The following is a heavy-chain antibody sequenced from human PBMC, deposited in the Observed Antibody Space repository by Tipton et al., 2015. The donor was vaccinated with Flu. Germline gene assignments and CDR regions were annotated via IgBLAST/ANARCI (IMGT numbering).Heavy chain of an antibody. CDR1: GFTFSSYG. CDR3: ASWSIAVAGYDY. Sequence: FLRLSCAASGFTFSSYGMHWVRQAPGKGLEWVAVIWYDGSNKYYADSVKGRFTISRDNSKNTLYLQMNSLRAEDTAVYYCASWSIAVAGYDYWGQGTLVTVSS. J-gene: IGHJ4*02. CDR2: IWYDGSNK. D-gene: IGHD6-19*01. V-gene: IGHV3-33*01.